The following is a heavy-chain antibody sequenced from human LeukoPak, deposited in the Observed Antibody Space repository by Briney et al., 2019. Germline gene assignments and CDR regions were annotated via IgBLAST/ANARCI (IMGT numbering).Heavy chain of an antibody. CDR2: IWYDGSNK. D-gene: IGHD3-22*01. CDR1: GFTFSSYG. CDR3: AKDSPNYYDSSGYHP. J-gene: IGHJ5*02. Sequence: RSGGSLRLSCAASGFTFSSYGMHWVRQAPGKGLEWVAVIWYDGSNKYYADSVKGRFTISRDNSKNTLYLQMNRLRAEDTAVYYCAKDSPNYYDSSGYHPWGQGTLVTVSS. V-gene: IGHV3-33*06.